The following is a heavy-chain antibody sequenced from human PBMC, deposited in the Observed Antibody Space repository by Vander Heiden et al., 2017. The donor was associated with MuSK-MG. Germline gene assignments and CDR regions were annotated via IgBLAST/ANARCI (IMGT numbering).Heavy chain of an antibody. D-gene: IGHD6-19*01. J-gene: IGHJ4*02. CDR3: AKDGGAVAGTGPFDY. Sequence: EVQLVESGGGLVQPGRSLRLSGAASGFTFDDYAMHWVRQAPGKGLEWVSGISWNSGSIGYADSVKGRFTISRDNAKNSLYLQMNSLRAEDTALYYCAKDGGAVAGTGPFDYWGQGTLVTVSS. V-gene: IGHV3-9*01. CDR1: GFTFDDYA. CDR2: ISWNSGSI.